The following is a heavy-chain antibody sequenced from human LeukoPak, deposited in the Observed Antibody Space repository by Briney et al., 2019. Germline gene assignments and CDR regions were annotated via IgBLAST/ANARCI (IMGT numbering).Heavy chain of an antibody. D-gene: IGHD2-15*01. J-gene: IGHJ4*02. CDR3: VAVVDASFDY. V-gene: IGHV1-8*01. CDR1: GYTFTGYD. Sequence: ASVKVSCKASGYTFTGYDINWVRQATGQGLEWVGWMKPKRGNTGYAQKFQGRVTMTRDTSISTAYMELSSLRSEDTAVYYCVAVVDASFDYWGQGTPVIVSS. CDR2: MKPKRGNT.